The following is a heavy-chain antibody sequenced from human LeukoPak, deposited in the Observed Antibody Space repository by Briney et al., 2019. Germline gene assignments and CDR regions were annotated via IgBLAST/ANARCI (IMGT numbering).Heavy chain of an antibody. CDR1: GGSFSGYY. Sequence: SETLSLTCAVYGGSFSGYYWSWIRQPPGKGLEWIGEINHSGSTNYNPSLKSRVTISVDTSKNQFSLKLSSVTAADTAVYYCARGWTAVAAIYDYWGQGTLVTVSS. D-gene: IGHD6-19*01. V-gene: IGHV4-34*01. J-gene: IGHJ4*02. CDR2: INHSGST. CDR3: ARGWTAVAAIYDY.